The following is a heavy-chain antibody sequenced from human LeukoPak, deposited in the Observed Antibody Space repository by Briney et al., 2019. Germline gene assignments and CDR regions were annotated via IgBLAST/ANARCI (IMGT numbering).Heavy chain of an antibody. CDR2: IYPGDSDT. V-gene: IGHV5-51*01. CDR3: ATGMVSAFRGTIDY. J-gene: IGHJ4*02. CDR1: GSIFTSYW. D-gene: IGHD5-18*01. Sequence: GESLQISCQGSGSIFTSYWIGWARQLPGKGLEWMGIIYPGDSDTRYSPSFQDQVTISADKSISTAYLQWSRLKASDTAMYYCATGMVSAFRGTIDYWGQGTLVTVSS.